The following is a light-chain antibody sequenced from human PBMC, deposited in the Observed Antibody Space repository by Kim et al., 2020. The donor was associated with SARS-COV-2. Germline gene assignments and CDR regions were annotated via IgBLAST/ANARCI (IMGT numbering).Light chain of an antibody. CDR1: SLRSYH. V-gene: IGLV3-19*01. J-gene: IGLJ1*01. CDR2: GKN. CDR3: NSRDSSGNPLYV. Sequence: SSELTQDPAVSVALGQTVRITCQGDSLRSYHASWYQQKPGQAPVLVIYGKNNRPSGIPDRFSGSSSGNTASLTITGAQAEDEADYYCNSRDSSGNPLYVFGTGTKVTVL.